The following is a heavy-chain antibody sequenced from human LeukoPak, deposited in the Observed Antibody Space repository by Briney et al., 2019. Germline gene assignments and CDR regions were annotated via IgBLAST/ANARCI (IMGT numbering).Heavy chain of an antibody. CDR3: ARGYYDPYYFDY. Sequence: PSETLSLTCTVSGGSISSYYWSWIRQPAGKGLEWIGYIYYSGSTNYNPSLKSRVTISVDTSKNQFSLKLSSVTAADTAVYYCARGYYDPYYFDYWGQGTLVTVSS. D-gene: IGHD3-22*01. J-gene: IGHJ4*02. CDR2: IYYSGST. CDR1: GGSISSYY. V-gene: IGHV4-59*01.